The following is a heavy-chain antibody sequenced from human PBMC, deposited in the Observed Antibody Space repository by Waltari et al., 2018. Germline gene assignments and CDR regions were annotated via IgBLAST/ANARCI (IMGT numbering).Heavy chain of an antibody. V-gene: IGHV4-34*01. CDR3: ARGGKDGGDRRNEHARQDY. Sequence: QVQLQPWGAGLLMPSETLSLTCAVYGGSFRGYYWSWIRQPPGTGGEWIGEINHSGSTKYNPAHKGRVTISIDRSKDQFSLKLKSLTVADTAVDDCARGGKDGGDRRNEHARQDYWGQGTLVTVSS. J-gene: IGHJ4*02. CDR2: INHSGST. CDR1: GGSFRGYY. D-gene: IGHD2-21*02.